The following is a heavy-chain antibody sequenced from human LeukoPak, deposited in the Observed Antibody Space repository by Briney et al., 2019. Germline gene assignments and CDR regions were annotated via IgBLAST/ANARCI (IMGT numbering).Heavy chain of an antibody. CDR3: ARAYCGGDCYSWAFDI. D-gene: IGHD2-21*02. V-gene: IGHV1-2*02. CDR2: INPNSGGT. J-gene: IGHJ3*02. Sequence: ASVTVSCKASGYTFTGYYMHWVRQAPGQGLEWMGWINPNSGGTNYAQKFQGRVTMTRDTSISTAYMELSRLRSDDTAVYYCARAYCGGDCYSWAFDIWGQGTMVTVSS. CDR1: GYTFTGYY.